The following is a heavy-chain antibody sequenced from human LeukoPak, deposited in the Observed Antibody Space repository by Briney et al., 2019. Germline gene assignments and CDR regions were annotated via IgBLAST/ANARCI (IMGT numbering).Heavy chain of an antibody. V-gene: IGHV1-2*02. J-gene: IGHJ3*02. CDR3: ATLYYDSSGYYLGHDAFDI. Sequence: ASVKVSCKASGYTFTSYDINWVRQAPGQGLEWMGWINPNSGGTNYAQKFQGRVTMTRDTSISTAYMELSRLRSDDTAVYYCATLYYDSSGYYLGHDAFDIWGQGTMVTVSS. CDR1: GYTFTSYD. CDR2: INPNSGGT. D-gene: IGHD3-22*01.